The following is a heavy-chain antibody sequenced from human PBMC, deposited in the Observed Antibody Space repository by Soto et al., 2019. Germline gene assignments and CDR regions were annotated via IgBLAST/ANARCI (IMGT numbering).Heavy chain of an antibody. V-gene: IGHV3-7*01. CDR2: IKQDGSEK. CDR1: GFTFSSYW. J-gene: IGHJ4*02. D-gene: IGHD2-15*01. Sequence: GGSLRLSCAASGFTFSSYWMTWVRQAPGKGLEWVANIKQDGSEKDYVDSVKGRFTISRDNAKNSLYLQMNSLRAEDTAVYYCARALYCSAGSCPRDSWGQGTLVTVS. CDR3: ARALYCSAGSCPRDS.